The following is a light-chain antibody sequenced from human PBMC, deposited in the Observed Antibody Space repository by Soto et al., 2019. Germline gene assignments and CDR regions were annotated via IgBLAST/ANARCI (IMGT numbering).Light chain of an antibody. CDR1: SSDVGGYNY. Sequence: QSALTQPASVSGSHGQSITTSCTGTSSDVGGYNYVSWYQQHPGKAPKLMIYDVSNRPSGVSNRFSGSKSGNTASLTISGLQAEDEADYYCSSYSSSRTPYVFGTGTKLTVL. V-gene: IGLV2-14*01. CDR3: SSYSSSRTPYV. CDR2: DVS. J-gene: IGLJ1*01.